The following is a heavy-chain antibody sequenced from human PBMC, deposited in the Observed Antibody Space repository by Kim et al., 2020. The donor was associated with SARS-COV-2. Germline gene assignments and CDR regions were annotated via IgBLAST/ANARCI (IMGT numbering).Heavy chain of an antibody. V-gene: IGHV3-30*04. J-gene: IGHJ4*01. CDR3: ARDSSREGFWYYFDY. D-gene: IGHD3-3*01. CDR2: ISYDGSNK. Sequence: GGSLRLSCAASGFTFSSYAMHWVRQAPGKGLEWVAVISYDGSNKYYADSVKGRFTISRDNSKNTLYLQMNSLRAEDTAVYYCARDSSREGFWYYFDYWG. CDR1: GFTFSSYA.